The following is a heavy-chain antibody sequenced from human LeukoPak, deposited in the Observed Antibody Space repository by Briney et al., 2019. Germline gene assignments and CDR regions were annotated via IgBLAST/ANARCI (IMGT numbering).Heavy chain of an antibody. Sequence: SETLSLTCTVSGGSISSHYWSWIRQPPGKGLEWIGYIYYSGSTNYNPSLKSRVTISVDTSKNQFSLKLSSVTAADTAVYYCASVDGAKGDAFDIWGQGTMVTVSS. CDR1: GGSISSHY. CDR3: ASVDGAKGDAFDI. CDR2: IYYSGST. D-gene: IGHD4-17*01. V-gene: IGHV4-59*11. J-gene: IGHJ3*02.